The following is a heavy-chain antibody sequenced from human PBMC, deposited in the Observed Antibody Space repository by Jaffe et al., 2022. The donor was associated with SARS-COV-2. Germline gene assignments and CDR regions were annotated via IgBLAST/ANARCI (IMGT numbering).Heavy chain of an antibody. V-gene: IGHV1-69*08. CDR3: ARGRRVALQWSTLFYYPMDV. CDR2: IIPMLGTT. Sequence: QVQLVQSGAEVKKPGSSVKVSCKTSGGTFSSYTINWVRQAPGQGLEWMGRIIPMLGTTNYAQHFQGRVTITAEKSTNTAYMELSSLRSEDTAIYFCARGRRVALQWSTLFYYPMDVWGQGTTVTVSS. J-gene: IGHJ6*02. D-gene: IGHD6-19*01. CDR1: GGTFSSYT.